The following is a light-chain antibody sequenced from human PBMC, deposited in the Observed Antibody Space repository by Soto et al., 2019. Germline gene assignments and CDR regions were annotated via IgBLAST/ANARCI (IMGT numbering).Light chain of an antibody. CDR1: QSLRTSY. V-gene: IGKV3-20*01. CDR2: GAS. Sequence: PLSCRASQSLRTSYVAWYQQKPGQAPRLLIYGASFRATGIPDRFSGRGSGTDFTLSISRLEPEDFAVYYCQQYVTSPRTFGQGTKVDIK. CDR3: QQYVTSPRT. J-gene: IGKJ1*01.